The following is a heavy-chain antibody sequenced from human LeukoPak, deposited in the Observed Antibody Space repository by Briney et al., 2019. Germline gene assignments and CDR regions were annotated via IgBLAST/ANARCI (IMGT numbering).Heavy chain of an antibody. J-gene: IGHJ2*01. CDR3: ASESGADPTWYFDV. CDR1: GYTFTSYY. V-gene: IGHV1-46*01. D-gene: IGHD4/OR15-4a*01. CDR2: INPSGGST. Sequence: ASVKVSCKSSGYTFTSYYMHWGRQAPGQGLEWMGIINPSGGSTSYSQKFQGRVTITRDTSISTSYMELSSLTSNDTAVYYCASESGADPTWYFDVWGRGTLVTVSS.